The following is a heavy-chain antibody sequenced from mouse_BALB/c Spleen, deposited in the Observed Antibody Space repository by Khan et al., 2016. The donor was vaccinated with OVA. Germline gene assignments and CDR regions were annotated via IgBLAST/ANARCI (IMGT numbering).Heavy chain of an antibody. V-gene: IGHV9-3-1*01. D-gene: IGHD2-1*01. J-gene: IGHJ3*01. CDR3: ARSSGNYWFAY. CDR1: GYTFTNYG. Sequence: QIQLVQSGPELKKPGETVKISCRASGYTFTNYGMNWVKQAPGQGLKWMGWINTYIGEPTYADDFKGRFAFSLETSASTAYLQITNLKNEDTATSFCARSSGNYWFAYWGQGTLVTVSA. CDR2: INTYIGEP.